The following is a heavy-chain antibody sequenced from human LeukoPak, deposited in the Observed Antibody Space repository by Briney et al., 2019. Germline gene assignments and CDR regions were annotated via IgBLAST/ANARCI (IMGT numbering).Heavy chain of an antibody. Sequence: SETLSLTCAVYGGSFSGYYWSWIRQPPGKGLEWIGEINHSGSTNHNPSLKSRVTISVDTSKNQFSLKLSSVTAADTAVYYCARAATYYYGSGSPTTVGYWGQGTLVTVSS. D-gene: IGHD3-10*01. CDR1: GGSFSGYY. J-gene: IGHJ4*02. V-gene: IGHV4-34*01. CDR2: INHSGST. CDR3: ARAATYYYGSGSPTTVGY.